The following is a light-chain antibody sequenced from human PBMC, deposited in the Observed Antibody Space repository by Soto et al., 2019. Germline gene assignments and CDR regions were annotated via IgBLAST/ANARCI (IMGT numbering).Light chain of an antibody. CDR2: EVS. CDR3: SSYTSSSAYV. Sequence: QSPLTQPASVSGPPGQSITIPCPGTSGVVGGYNYVSWYQQHPGKAPKLMIYEVSNRPSGVSNRFSGSKSGNTASLTISGLQAEDEADYYCSSYTSSSAYVFGTGTKVTVL. CDR1: SGVVGGYNY. J-gene: IGLJ1*01. V-gene: IGLV2-14*01.